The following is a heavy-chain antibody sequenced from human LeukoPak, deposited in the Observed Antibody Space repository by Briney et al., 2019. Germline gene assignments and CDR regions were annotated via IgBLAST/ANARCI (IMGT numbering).Heavy chain of an antibody. CDR1: GASISSYY. J-gene: IGHJ4*02. CDR3: ARVGHIVAAGTYDW. CDR2: ISYSGSP. V-gene: IGHV4-59*08. D-gene: IGHD6-13*01. Sequence: SETLSLTCTVSGASISSYYWSWIRQPPGKGLEWIGHISYSGSPDYNPSLKSRVTISADTSKNQFSLNLSSVTAADTAVYYCARVGHIVAAGTYDWWGQGTLVTVSS.